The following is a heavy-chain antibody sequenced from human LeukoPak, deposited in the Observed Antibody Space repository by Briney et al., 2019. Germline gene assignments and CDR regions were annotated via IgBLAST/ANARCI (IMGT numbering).Heavy chain of an antibody. V-gene: IGHV3-33*06. CDR2: IWLDGNNK. D-gene: IGHD6-25*01. J-gene: IGHJ4*02. Sequence: GGSLRLSCAASGFTFTTYGMHWVRQAPGKGLEWVAVIWLDGNNKFYADSVKGRFTVSRDNSKNTLYLHMNSLRGEDTAVYYCAKAARLGPSHFDYWGRGTLVTVSS. CDR3: AKAARLGPSHFDY. CDR1: GFTFTTYG.